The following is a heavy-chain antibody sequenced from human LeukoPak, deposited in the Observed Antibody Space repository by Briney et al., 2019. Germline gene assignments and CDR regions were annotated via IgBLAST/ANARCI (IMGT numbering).Heavy chain of an antibody. CDR1: GGSFSGYY. V-gene: IGHV4-34*01. Sequence: PSETLSLTCAVYGGSFSGYYWSWIRQPPGKGLEWIGEINHSGSTNYNPSLKSRVTISVDTSKNQFSLKLSSVTAADTAVYYCARDRGYYDPYYFDYWGQGTLVTVSS. CDR2: INHSGST. D-gene: IGHD3-22*01. CDR3: ARDRGYYDPYYFDY. J-gene: IGHJ4*02.